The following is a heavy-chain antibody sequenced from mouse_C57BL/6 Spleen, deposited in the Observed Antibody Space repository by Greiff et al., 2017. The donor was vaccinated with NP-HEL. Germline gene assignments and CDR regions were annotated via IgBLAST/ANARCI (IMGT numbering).Heavy chain of an antibody. CDR1: GYTFTDYY. CDR2: IYPGSGNT. J-gene: IGHJ4*01. Sequence: QVHVKQSGAELVRPGASVKLSCKASGYTFTDYYINWVKQRPGQGLEWIARIYPGSGNTYYNEKFKGKATLTAEKSSSTAYMQLSSLTSEDSAVYFCARDGYPYYYAMDYWGQGTSVTVSS. V-gene: IGHV1-76*01. CDR3: ARDGYPYYYAMDY. D-gene: IGHD2-3*01.